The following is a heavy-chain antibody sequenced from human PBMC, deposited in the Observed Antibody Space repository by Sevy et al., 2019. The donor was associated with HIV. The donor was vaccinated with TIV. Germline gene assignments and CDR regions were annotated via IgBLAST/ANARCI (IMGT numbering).Heavy chain of an antibody. CDR2: ISYDGRNNK. Sequence: GGSLRLSCAASGFTFSDYRMHWVRQAPGKGLEWVAVISYDGRNNKYNADSVKGRFTISRDNSKNTLYLQMNNLRAEDTAVYYCARESIAVAGIGYYFHYWGQGTLVTVSS. D-gene: IGHD6-19*01. J-gene: IGHJ4*02. CDR1: GFTFSDYR. V-gene: IGHV3-30*04. CDR3: ARESIAVAGIGYYFHY.